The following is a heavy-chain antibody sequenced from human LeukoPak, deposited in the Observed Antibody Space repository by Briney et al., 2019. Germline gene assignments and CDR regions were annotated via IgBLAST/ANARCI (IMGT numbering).Heavy chain of an antibody. CDR3: ARDLPYYYDSSGYYFAVGAFDI. D-gene: IGHD3-22*01. J-gene: IGHJ3*02. CDR1: GGSISSYY. Sequence: SETLSLTCTASGGSISSYYWSWIRQPAGKGLEWIGRIYTSGSTNYNPSLKSRVTMSVDTSKNQFSLKLSSVTAADTAVYYCARDLPYYYDSSGYYFAVGAFDIWGQGTMVTVSS. CDR2: IYTSGST. V-gene: IGHV4-4*07.